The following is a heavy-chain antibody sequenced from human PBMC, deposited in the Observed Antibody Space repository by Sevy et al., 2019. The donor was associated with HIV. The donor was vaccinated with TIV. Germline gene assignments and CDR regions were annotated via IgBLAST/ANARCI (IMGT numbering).Heavy chain of an antibody. D-gene: IGHD6-19*01. CDR3: ATKPVAGNRYYYCYGMDI. J-gene: IGHJ6*02. V-gene: IGHV1-24*01. CDR1: GYTLTELS. Sequence: ASVKVSCKVSGYTLTELSMHWVRQAPGKGLEWMGGFDPEDGETIYAQKFQGRVTMTEDTSTDTAYMELSSLRSEDTAVYYCATKPVAGNRYYYCYGMDIWGQGTTVTVSS. CDR2: FDPEDGET.